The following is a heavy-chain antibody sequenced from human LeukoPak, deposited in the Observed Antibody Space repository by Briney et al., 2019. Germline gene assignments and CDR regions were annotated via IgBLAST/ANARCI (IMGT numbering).Heavy chain of an antibody. Sequence: RSGGSLRLSCAVSGFTFTNYPMSWVRQAPGKGLEWVSGISNSKGISDYYADSVKGRFTISRDNSKNTLYLQMNSLRAEDTAVYYCAKDLVVVAATGGLFDYWGQGTLVTVSS. CDR3: AKDLVVVAATGGLFDY. CDR1: GFTFTNYP. V-gene: IGHV3-23*01. CDR2: ISNSKGISD. D-gene: IGHD2-15*01. J-gene: IGHJ4*02.